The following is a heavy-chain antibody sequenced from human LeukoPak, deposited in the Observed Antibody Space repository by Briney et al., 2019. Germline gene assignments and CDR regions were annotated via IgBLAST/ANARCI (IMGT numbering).Heavy chain of an antibody. CDR3: ARAYWRYNWFDP. CDR1: GVSFSGYY. V-gene: IGHV4-34*01. Sequence: PSETLSLTCAVYGVSFSGYYWSWIRQPPGKGLEWIGEINHSGSTNYNPSLKSRVTISVDTSKNQFSLKLSSVTAADTAVYYCARAYWRYNWFDPWGQGTLVTVSS. D-gene: IGHD2-8*02. CDR2: INHSGST. J-gene: IGHJ5*02.